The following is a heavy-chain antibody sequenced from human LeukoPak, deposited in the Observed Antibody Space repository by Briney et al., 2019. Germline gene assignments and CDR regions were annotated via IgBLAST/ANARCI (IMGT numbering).Heavy chain of an antibody. V-gene: IGHV4-34*01. D-gene: IGHD6-6*01. Sequence: SETLSLTCAVYGESFSGYYWSWIRQPPGKGLEWLGEINHSGSTNYNPSLKSRVTISVDTSKNQFSLKLSSVTAADTAVYYCARALSIAARRYYGMDVWGQGTTVTVSS. CDR2: INHSGST. J-gene: IGHJ6*02. CDR1: GESFSGYY. CDR3: ARALSIAARRYYGMDV.